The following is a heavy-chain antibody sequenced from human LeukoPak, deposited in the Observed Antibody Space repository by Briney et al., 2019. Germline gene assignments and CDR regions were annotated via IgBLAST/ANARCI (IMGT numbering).Heavy chain of an antibody. CDR3: AREDGYCSGGNCYSYFDS. Sequence: GGSLRLSCEASKFIFSNYWMSWVRQAPGKGLEGVAYIKKTGSETYYVDAVKGRFTITRDNARNSVFLQMNSLRAEDTAVYYCAREDGYCSGGNCYSYFDSWGQGTLVTVSS. D-gene: IGHD2-15*01. CDR1: KFIFSNYW. V-gene: IGHV3-7*01. J-gene: IGHJ4*02. CDR2: IKKTGSET.